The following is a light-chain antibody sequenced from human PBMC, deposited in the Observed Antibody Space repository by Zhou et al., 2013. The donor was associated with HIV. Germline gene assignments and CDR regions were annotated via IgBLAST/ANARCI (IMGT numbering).Light chain of an antibody. CDR1: QSIDSY. CDR3: QQADSFPPFT. J-gene: IGKJ2*01. CDR2: SAS. Sequence: DIQMTQSPSSLSASVGDRVTISCRASQSIDSYVNWHQQRPGKAPKLLIYSASSLQSGVPSRFSGSGYGTTFTLTISSLQSEDFATYYCQQADSFPPFTFGLGTHLEMK. V-gene: IGKV1-39*01.